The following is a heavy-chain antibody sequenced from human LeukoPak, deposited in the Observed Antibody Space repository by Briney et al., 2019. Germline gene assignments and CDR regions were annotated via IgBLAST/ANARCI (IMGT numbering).Heavy chain of an antibody. J-gene: IGHJ4*02. CDR1: GFTFSSDS. CDR2: ITSSSSYI. Sequence: GGSLRVSCAASGFTFSSDSMNCVRQAPGKGLEWVSSITSSSSYIYYADSVKGRFSISRDNAKNSLYLGMNSLRAEDTAVYYCARDGWIDYWGQGTLVTVSS. V-gene: IGHV3-21*01. D-gene: IGHD6-19*01. CDR3: ARDGWIDY.